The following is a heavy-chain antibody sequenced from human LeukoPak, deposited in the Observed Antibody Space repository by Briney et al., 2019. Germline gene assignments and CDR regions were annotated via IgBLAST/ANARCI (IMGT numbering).Heavy chain of an antibody. J-gene: IGHJ4*02. CDR2: ISAYNGNT. V-gene: IGHV1-18*01. Sequence: ASVKVSCKASGYTFTSYGIRWVRQAPGQGLEWLGWISAYNGNTNNAQNVQGRVTMTTDTTTSTAYMELRSLRSDDTAMYYCARDAAAAGTLDYWGQGTPVTVSS. CDR3: ARDAAAAGTLDY. D-gene: IGHD6-13*01. CDR1: GYTFTSYG.